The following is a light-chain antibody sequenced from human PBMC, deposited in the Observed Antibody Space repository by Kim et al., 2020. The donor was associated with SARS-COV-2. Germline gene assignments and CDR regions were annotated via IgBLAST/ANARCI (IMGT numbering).Light chain of an antibody. Sequence: DVVMTQSPLSLPVTLGQPASISCRSTESLVHSDGTTYLNWFQQRPGQSPRRLIYKVSNRDSGVPDRFSGSGSGTDFTLKISRVEAEDVAVYYCMQGTHWPPFTFGQGTKLEIK. CDR2: KVS. CDR3: MQGTHWPPFT. CDR1: ESLVHSDGTTY. J-gene: IGKJ2*01. V-gene: IGKV2-30*02.